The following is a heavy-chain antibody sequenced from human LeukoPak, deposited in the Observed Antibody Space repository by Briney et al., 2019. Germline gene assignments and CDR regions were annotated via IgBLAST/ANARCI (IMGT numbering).Heavy chain of an antibody. CDR3: AKGPQLVTHFDY. Sequence: GSLRLSCAASGFTFSSYAMSWVRQAPGKGLEWVSAITGSGGSTYYADSVKGRFTISRDNSKSTLFLQMNSLRAEDTAVYYCAKGPQLVTHFDYWGRGTLVTVSS. J-gene: IGHJ4*02. CDR2: ITGSGGST. D-gene: IGHD6-13*01. V-gene: IGHV3-23*01. CDR1: GFTFSSYA.